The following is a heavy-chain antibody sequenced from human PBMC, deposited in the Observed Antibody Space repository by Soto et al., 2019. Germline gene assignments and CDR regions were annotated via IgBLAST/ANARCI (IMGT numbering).Heavy chain of an antibody. V-gene: IGHV3-53*04. CDR3: ARSGGMYSSSWYNWVDY. CDR2: IYSGGST. Sequence: GGSLRLSCAASGFTVSSNYMSWVRQAPGKGLEWVSVIYSGGSTYYADSVKGRFTISRHNSKNTLYLQMNSLRAEDTAVYYCARSGGMYSSSWYNWVDYSGQGTLVTSPQ. J-gene: IGHJ5*01. D-gene: IGHD6-13*01. CDR1: GFTVSSNY.